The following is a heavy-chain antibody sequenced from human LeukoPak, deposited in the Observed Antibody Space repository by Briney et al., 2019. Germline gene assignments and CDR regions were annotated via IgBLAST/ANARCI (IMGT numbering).Heavy chain of an antibody. CDR1: GGSFSGYY. J-gene: IGHJ5*02. D-gene: IGHD2-15*01. CDR3: ARDPGTHDCSGGSCYSEGWFDP. V-gene: IGHV4-34*01. CDR2: INHSGST. Sequence: SETLSLTCAVYGGSFSGYYWSWIRQPPGKGLEWIGEINHSGSTNYNPSLKSRVTISVDTSKNQFSLKLSSVTAADTAVYYCARDPGTHDCSGGSCYSEGWFDPWGQGTLVTVSS.